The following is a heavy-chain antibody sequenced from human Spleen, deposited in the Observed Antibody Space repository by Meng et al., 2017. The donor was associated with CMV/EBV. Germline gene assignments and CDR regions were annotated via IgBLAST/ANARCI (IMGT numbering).Heavy chain of an antibody. V-gene: IGHV3-21*04. J-gene: IGHJ6*02. Sequence: GESLKISCVASGVTFSTSGMNWVRQAPGKGLEWVSSISSSGTYIYNADSVRGRFTISRDNSKNTLYLQMNSLRAEDTAVYYCAGGPVGYCSSTSCYYYYYGMDVWGQGTTVTVSS. CDR1: GVTFSTSG. CDR2: ISSSGTYI. D-gene: IGHD2-2*01. CDR3: AGGPVGYCSSTSCYYYYYGMDV.